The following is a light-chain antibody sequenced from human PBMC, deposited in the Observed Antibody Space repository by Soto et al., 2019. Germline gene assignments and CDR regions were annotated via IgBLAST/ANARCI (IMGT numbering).Light chain of an antibody. CDR1: SSDVGGYNY. Sequence: QSVLTQPPSASGSPGQSVTISCTGTSSDVGGYNYVSWYQQHPGKAPKLIISEVSQRPSGVPDRFSGSKSGNTASLTVSGLQAEDEADYYCSSYGGGNNYVLFGGGTKVTVL. J-gene: IGLJ2*01. CDR3: SSYGGGNNYVL. CDR2: EVS. V-gene: IGLV2-8*01.